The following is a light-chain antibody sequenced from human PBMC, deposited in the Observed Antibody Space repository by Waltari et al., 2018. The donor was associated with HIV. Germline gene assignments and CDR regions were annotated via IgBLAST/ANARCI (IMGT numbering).Light chain of an antibody. CDR3: QTWNTGFRI. J-gene: IGLJ2*01. Sequence: QVTLTQSPPTSASLGASVKLTCTLTSEHSGYGVAWHQQKPTKTPRLLMKINKNGRQTRGSEIPERFSGSRSGAQLYLTISSHQSEDEADYFCQTWNTGFRIFGGGTRLTVL. CDR2: INKNGRQ. V-gene: IGLV4-69*01. CDR1: SEHSGYG.